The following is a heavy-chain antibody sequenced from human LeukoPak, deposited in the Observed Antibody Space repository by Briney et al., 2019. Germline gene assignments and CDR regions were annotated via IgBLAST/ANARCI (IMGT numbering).Heavy chain of an antibody. CDR1: GYTFTSYA. Sequence: AKVSCKASGYTFTSYAMHWVRQAPGQRLEWMGWINAGNGNTKYSQKFQGRVTITRDTSASTAYMELSSLRSEDTAVYYCARDSQAEGYCSSTSCYHRPNWFDPWGQGTLVTVSS. D-gene: IGHD2-2*01. CDR2: INAGNGNT. J-gene: IGHJ5*02. V-gene: IGHV1-3*01. CDR3: ARDSQAEGYCSSTSCYHRPNWFDP.